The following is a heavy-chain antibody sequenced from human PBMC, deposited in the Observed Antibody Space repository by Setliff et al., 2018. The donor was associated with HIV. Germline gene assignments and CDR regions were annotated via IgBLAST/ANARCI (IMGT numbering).Heavy chain of an antibody. CDR1: GYSFSIYW. Sequence: PGESLKISCQGSGYSFSIYWIGWVRQMPGKGLEWMGIIYPADSDTRYSPSFQGQVTISADKSISTAYLQWSSLKASDTAMYYCARLLRPYYYMDVWGKGTTVTVSS. CDR2: IYPADSDT. J-gene: IGHJ6*03. V-gene: IGHV5-51*01. CDR3: ARLLRPYYYMDV.